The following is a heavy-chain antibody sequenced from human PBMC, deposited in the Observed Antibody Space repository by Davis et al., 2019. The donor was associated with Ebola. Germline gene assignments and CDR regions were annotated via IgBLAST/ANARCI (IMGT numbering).Heavy chain of an antibody. CDR2: INHSGST. CDR3: ARSEVRYCSSTSCYNYGMDV. J-gene: IGHJ6*02. V-gene: IGHV4-34*01. Sequence: SETLSLTCALYGGSFSGYYWSWIRQPPGKGLEWIGEINHSGSTNYNPSLKSRVTISVDTFKNQFSLKLSSVTAADTAVYYCARSEVRYCSSTSCYNYGMDVWGQGTTVTVSS. D-gene: IGHD2-2*02. CDR1: GGSFSGYY.